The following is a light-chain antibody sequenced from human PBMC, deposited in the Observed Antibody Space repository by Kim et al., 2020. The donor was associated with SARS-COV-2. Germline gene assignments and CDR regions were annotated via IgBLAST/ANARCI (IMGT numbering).Light chain of an antibody. Sequence: VPPGKTARLTWSGDKLGDKYVCWYQQKPGQSPVPGIHKDRKGPPGIPARFAGSNSGNTAPLPISGTQAMDVAGYSWLAWDSSTAVFGGGTQLTVL. V-gene: IGLV3-1*01. CDR1: KLGDKY. CDR2: KDR. CDR3: LAWDSSTAV. J-gene: IGLJ3*02.